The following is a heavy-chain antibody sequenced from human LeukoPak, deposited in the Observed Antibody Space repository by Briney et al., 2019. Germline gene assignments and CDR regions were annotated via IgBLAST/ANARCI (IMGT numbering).Heavy chain of an antibody. CDR2: IKPDGSKK. D-gene: IGHD4-17*01. CDR1: GFRFSSYW. V-gene: IGHV3-7*02. CDR3: ERATTVTTVFDL. J-gene: IGHJ4*02. Sequence: GGSLRLSCAASGFRFSSYWMSWVRQAPGKGLDWVVNIKPDGSKKYYVDSVKGRFTISRDHAKNLVYLQMTSMRAEDTAMYSCERATTVTTVFDLWGQGTLVTVSS.